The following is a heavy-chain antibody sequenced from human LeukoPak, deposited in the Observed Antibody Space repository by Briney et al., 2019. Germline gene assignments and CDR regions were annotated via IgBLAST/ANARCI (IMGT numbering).Heavy chain of an antibody. Sequence: PGGPLRLSCAASGFTFSSYSMNWVRQAPGKGLEWVSSISSSSSYIYYADSVKGRFTISRDNAKNSLYLQMNSLRAEDTAVYYCARGAGLLMVYHGGLSDWGQGTLVTVSS. CDR1: GFTFSSYS. V-gene: IGHV3-21*01. D-gene: IGHD2-8*01. J-gene: IGHJ4*02. CDR3: ARGAGLLMVYHGGLSD. CDR2: ISSSSSYI.